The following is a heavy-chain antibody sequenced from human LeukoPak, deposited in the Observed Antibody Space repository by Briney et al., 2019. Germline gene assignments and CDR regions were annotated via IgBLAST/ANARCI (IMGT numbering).Heavy chain of an antibody. CDR1: GSPFIGSF. Sequence: ASVKVSCKASGSPFIGSFLHWVRQAPGQGLEWMGWINPISGDTNSAQKFQGRLTMTRDPSKTTAYMELSGLRPDDTALYYCARDRGTMIALFGMYLDLWGRGTPVTVSS. CDR3: ARDRGTMIALFGMYLDL. J-gene: IGHJ2*01. D-gene: IGHD1-14*01. CDR2: INPISGDT. V-gene: IGHV1-2*02.